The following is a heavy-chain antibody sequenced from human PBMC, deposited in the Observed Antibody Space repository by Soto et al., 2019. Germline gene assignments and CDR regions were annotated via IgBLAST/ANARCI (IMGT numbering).Heavy chain of an antibody. CDR3: ARLGAYYQSLDP. Sequence: ASVKVSWKTAGYGFTRYGISWVRQAPGQGLEWMGWISAYNGNTNYAQKLQGRVTMTTDTSTSTAYMKLRSLKSDDTAVYYCARLGAYYQSLDPWGPGTLVTVSS. CDR1: GYGFTRYG. V-gene: IGHV1-18*01. CDR2: ISAYNGNT. D-gene: IGHD2-21*01. J-gene: IGHJ5*02.